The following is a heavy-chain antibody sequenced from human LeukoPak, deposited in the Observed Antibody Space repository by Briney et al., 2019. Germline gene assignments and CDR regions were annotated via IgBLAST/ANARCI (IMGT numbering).Heavy chain of an antibody. CDR2: ILPIPGIA. D-gene: IGHD3-22*01. CDR3: ARDRGYYDMGVDY. Sequence: SVKLSCTASGGTFCSYAISWVRQAPGQGHELRGRILPIPGIANYAQKFQGRVTTTADKSTSTPYMELSSLRSEDTAVYYCARDRGYYDMGVDYWGQGTLVTVSS. CDR1: GGTFCSYA. V-gene: IGHV1-69*04. J-gene: IGHJ4*02.